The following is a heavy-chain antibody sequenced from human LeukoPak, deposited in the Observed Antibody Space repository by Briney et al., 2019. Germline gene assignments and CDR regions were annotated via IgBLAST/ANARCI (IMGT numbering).Heavy chain of an antibody. J-gene: IGHJ5*02. V-gene: IGHV3-64*01. D-gene: IGHD3-10*01. CDR2: ISSNGGST. CDR3: ARDEYGSGSFLLDP. Sequence: GGSLRLSCAASGFTFSSYAIHWVRQAPGKGLEYVSAISSNGGSTYYANSVKGRFTISRDNSKNTLYLQMGSLRAEDMAVYYCARDEYGSGSFLLDPWGQGTLVTVSS. CDR1: GFTFSSYA.